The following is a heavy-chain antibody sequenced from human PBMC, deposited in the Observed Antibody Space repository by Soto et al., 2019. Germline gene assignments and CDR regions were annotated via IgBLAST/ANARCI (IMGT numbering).Heavy chain of an antibody. CDR2: LGTHADTT. J-gene: IGHJ3*02. Sequence: EVQLLESGGGLVHPGGSLRLSCAASGFTFSTYALTWVRQAPGKGLEWVSNLGTHADTTYYVDSVKGRFSISRDNSNNTVYLQMSSLRAEDSAVYYCARPYVEVAVNEAFDIWGRGRMVTVSS. V-gene: IGHV3-23*01. D-gene: IGHD3-16*01. CDR1: GFTFSTYA. CDR3: ARPYVEVAVNEAFDI.